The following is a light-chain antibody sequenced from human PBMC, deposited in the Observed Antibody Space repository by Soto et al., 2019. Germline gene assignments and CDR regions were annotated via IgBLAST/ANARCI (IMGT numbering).Light chain of an antibody. J-gene: IGKJ2*01. CDR3: QQYGSSPLYT. Sequence: EIVLTQSPGTLSLSPGERATLSCRASQSVSSSSLAWYQQKPGQAPRLLIYGASSRATGIPDRFSGSGSGPDFTLTISRLEPEDFAVYYCQQYGSSPLYTFGQGTKLEIK. CDR2: GAS. V-gene: IGKV3-20*01. CDR1: QSVSSSS.